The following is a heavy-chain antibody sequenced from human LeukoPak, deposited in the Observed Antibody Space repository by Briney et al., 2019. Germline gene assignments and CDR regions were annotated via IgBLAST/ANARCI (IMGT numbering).Heavy chain of an antibody. CDR2: IIPIFGTA. CDR3: ARDNGGGYYFDY. V-gene: IGHV1-69*01. Sequence: ASVKVSCKASGGTFSSYAISWVRQAPGQGLERMGGIIPIFGTANYAQKFQGRVTITADESTSTAYMELSSLRSEDTAVYYCARDNGGGYYFDYWGQGTLVTVSS. D-gene: IGHD3-10*01. J-gene: IGHJ4*02. CDR1: GGTFSSYA.